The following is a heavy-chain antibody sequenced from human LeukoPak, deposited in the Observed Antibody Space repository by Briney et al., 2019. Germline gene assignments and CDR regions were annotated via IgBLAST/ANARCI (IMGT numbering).Heavy chain of an antibody. D-gene: IGHD6-19*01. CDR1: GFTFSSYA. Sequence: GGSLRLSCAASGFTFSSYAMHWVRQAPGKGLEWVAFTSFDESNKFYADSVEGRFTISRDNSKKILFLQMDNLRVDDTAMYYCAVVAGRFPPDYWGQGTLVTVSS. CDR2: TSFDESNK. J-gene: IGHJ4*02. CDR3: AVVAGRFPPDY. V-gene: IGHV3-30-3*01.